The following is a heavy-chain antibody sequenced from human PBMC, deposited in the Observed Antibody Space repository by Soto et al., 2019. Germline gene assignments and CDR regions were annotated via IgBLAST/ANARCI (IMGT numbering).Heavy chain of an antibody. CDR3: AREFSGSYGWNAFDI. CDR2: INAGNGNT. J-gene: IGHJ3*02. Sequence: ASVKVSCKASGGTFSSYAISWVRQAPGQGLEWMGWINAGNGNTKYSQKFQGRVTITRDTSASTAYMELSSLRSEDTAVYYCAREFSGSYGWNAFDIWGQGTMVTVSS. D-gene: IGHD1-26*01. CDR1: GGTFSSYA. V-gene: IGHV1-3*01.